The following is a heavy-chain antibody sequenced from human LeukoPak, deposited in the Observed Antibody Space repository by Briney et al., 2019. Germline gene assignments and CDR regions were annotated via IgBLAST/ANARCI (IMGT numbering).Heavy chain of an antibody. Sequence: TGGSLRLSCAASGFTFTTYWMHWVRQAPGKGLVWVSHINSDGSITSYADSVKGRFTISRDNSKNTLYLQMNSLRAEDTAVYYCAKDVALGYCSGGSCYSSAFDIWGQGTMVTVSS. CDR3: AKDVALGYCSGGSCYSSAFDI. J-gene: IGHJ3*02. V-gene: IGHV3-74*01. D-gene: IGHD2-15*01. CDR2: INSDGSIT. CDR1: GFTFTTYW.